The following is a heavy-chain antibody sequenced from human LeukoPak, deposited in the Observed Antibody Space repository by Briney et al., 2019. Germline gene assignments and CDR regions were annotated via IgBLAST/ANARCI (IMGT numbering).Heavy chain of an antibody. CDR2: IIPIFGTA. V-gene: IGHV1-69*13. CDR3: ARVNYYGSGSYTGRNWFDP. CDR1: GGTFSSYA. Sequence: SVKVSCKASGGTFSSYAISWVRQAPGQGLEWMGGIIPIFGTANYAQKIQGRVTITADESTSTAYMELSSLRSEDTAVYYCARVNYYGSGSYTGRNWFDPWGQGTLVTVSS. J-gene: IGHJ5*02. D-gene: IGHD3-10*01.